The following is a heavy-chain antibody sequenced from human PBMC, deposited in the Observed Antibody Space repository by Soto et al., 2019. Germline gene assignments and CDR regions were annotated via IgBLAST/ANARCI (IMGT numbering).Heavy chain of an antibody. V-gene: IGHV3-74*01. CDR2: LKNDGSST. Sequence: GGSLRLSCAASGFSFSTCWMDWVRQAPGEGLVWVSRLKNDGSSTNFADSVKGRFTISRDNAKNTLYLQMNSLRTEDTAVYYCARVMVIRGVITDSWGQGTLVTVSS. J-gene: IGHJ4*02. CDR3: ARVMVIRGVITDS. D-gene: IGHD3-10*01. CDR1: GFSFSTCW.